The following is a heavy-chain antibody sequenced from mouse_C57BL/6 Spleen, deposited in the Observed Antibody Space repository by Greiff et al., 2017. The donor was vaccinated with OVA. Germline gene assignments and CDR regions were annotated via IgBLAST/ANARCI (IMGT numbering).Heavy chain of an antibody. Sequence: VQLQQSGAELVRPGASVKLSCTASGFNIKDDYMHWVKQRPEQGLEWIGWIDPENGDTEYASKFQGKATITADTSSNTAYLQLRSLTSEDAAVADCTVYDGYYRDYWGQGTTLTVSS. CDR2: IDPENGDT. CDR1: GFNIKDDY. D-gene: IGHD2-3*01. CDR3: TVYDGYYRDY. J-gene: IGHJ2*01. V-gene: IGHV14-4*01.